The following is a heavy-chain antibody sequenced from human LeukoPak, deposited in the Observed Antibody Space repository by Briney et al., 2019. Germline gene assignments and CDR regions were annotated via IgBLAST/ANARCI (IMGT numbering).Heavy chain of an antibody. J-gene: IGHJ6*03. CDR2: VSGSGIYT. D-gene: IGHD2/OR15-2a*01. CDR1: GFTFSSFG. Sequence: GGSLRLSCAASGFTFSSFGMIWVRQAPGKGLEWVSAVSGSGIYTFYADSVRGRFTVSRDNSRNTLFLQINSLRAEDTALYFCAKAVYENYYYYMDVWGRGTTVTVSS. CDR3: AKAVYENYYYYMDV. V-gene: IGHV3-23*01.